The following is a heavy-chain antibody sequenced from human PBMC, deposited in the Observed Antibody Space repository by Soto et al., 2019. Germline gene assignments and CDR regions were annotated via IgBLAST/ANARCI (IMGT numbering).Heavy chain of an antibody. J-gene: IGHJ5*02. CDR2: IYYRENT. Sequence: PSETLSLTCTVSGDSISSSNYYWGWIRQPPGKGPEWIGSIYYRENTYYNPSLKSRVTISVDTSKNQFSLKLSSVTAADTAVYYCTGRLRNNWFDPWGQGTLVTVS. V-gene: IGHV4-39*01. CDR3: TGRLRNNWFDP. CDR1: GDSISSSNYY.